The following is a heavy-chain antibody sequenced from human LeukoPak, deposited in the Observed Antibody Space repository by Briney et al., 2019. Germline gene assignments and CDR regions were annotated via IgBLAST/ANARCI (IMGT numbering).Heavy chain of an antibody. CDR1: GFTFSSHA. J-gene: IGHJ4*02. Sequence: GGSLRLFCAASGFTFSSHAMSWVRQAPGKGLEWVSAISGSGGSTYYADSVKGRFTISRDNSKNTLYLQMNSLRAEDTAVYYCAKAAGRGYNYGDYFDYWGQGTLVTVSS. V-gene: IGHV3-23*01. CDR2: ISGSGGST. CDR3: AKAAGRGYNYGDYFDY. D-gene: IGHD5-18*01.